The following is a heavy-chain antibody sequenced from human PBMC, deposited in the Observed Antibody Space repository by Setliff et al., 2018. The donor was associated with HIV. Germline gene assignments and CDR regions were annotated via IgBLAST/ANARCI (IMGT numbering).Heavy chain of an antibody. CDR2: ISAYNGNT. CDR3: ARTMPGYSSGWHDYYYYMDV. Sequence: ASVKVSCKASGYTFTSYGISWVRQAPGQGLEWMGWISAYNGNTNYAQKLQGRVTMTTDTSTSTAYMELRSLRSDDTAVYYCARTMPGYSSGWHDYYYYMDVWGKGTTVTVSS. J-gene: IGHJ6*03. D-gene: IGHD6-19*01. CDR1: GYTFTSYG. V-gene: IGHV1-18*01.